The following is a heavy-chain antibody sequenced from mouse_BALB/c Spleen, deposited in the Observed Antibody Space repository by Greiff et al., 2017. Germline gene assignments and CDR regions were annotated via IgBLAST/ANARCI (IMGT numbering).Heavy chain of an antibody. V-gene: IGHV3-2*02. CDR1: GYSITSDYA. CDR3: ARGAYGRYFDY. CDR2: ISYSGST. Sequence: EVQLQESGPGLVKPSQSLSLTCTVTGYSITSDYAWNWIRQFPGNKLEWMGYISYSGSTSYNPSLKSRISITRDTSKNQFFLQLNSVTTEDTATYYCARGAYGRYFDYWGQGTTLTVSS. J-gene: IGHJ2*01. D-gene: IGHD1-2*01.